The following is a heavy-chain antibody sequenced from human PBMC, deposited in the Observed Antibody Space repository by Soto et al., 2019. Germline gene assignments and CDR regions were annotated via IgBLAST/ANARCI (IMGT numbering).Heavy chain of an antibody. D-gene: IGHD3-22*01. CDR3: ARDLGYYDSSGYFDY. V-gene: IGHV3-11*01. J-gene: IGHJ4*02. CDR2: ISSSDTII. Sequence: LSLTCTVSGGSISSSSYYMSWIRQAPGKGLEWVSYISSSDTIISYADSVKGRFTISRDNAKNSLYLQMNSLRAEDTAVYYCARDLGYYDSSGYFDYWGQGTLVTVSS. CDR1: GGSISSSSYY.